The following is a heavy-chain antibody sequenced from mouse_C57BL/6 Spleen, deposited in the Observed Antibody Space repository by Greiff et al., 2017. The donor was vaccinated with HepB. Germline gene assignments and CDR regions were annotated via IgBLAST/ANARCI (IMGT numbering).Heavy chain of an antibody. CDR2: IDPNSGGT. D-gene: IGHD1-1*01. Sequence: QVQLQQPGAELVKPGASVKLSCKASGYTFTSYWMHWVKQRPGRGLEWIGRIDPNSGGTKYNEKFKSKATLTVDKPSSTAYMQLSSLTSEDSAVYYCAGITTVVATYWYFDVWGTGTTVTVSS. CDR1: GYTFTSYW. CDR3: AGITTVVATYWYFDV. J-gene: IGHJ1*03. V-gene: IGHV1-72*01.